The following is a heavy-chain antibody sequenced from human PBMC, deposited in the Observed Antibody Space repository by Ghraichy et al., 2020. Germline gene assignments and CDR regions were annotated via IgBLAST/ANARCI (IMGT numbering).Heavy chain of an antibody. V-gene: IGHV4-4*02. CDR1: GGSISSSNW. CDR2: VYHSGST. D-gene: IGHD2/OR15-2a*01. J-gene: IGHJ4*02. CDR3: ARIRLMELLSPFFDY. Sequence: SETLSLTCAVSGGSISSSNWWIWVRQPPGKGLEWIWEVYHSGSTNYNPSLKSRVTISIDKSKNQFSLKLNSVTAADTAVYYCARIRLMELLSPFFDYWGQGRLVTVSS.